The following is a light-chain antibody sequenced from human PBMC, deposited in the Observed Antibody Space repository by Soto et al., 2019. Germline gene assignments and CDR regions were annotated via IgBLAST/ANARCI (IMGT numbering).Light chain of an antibody. CDR1: QDISNY. CDR3: QQYDNLSTGGLT. CDR2: DAS. V-gene: IGKV1-33*01. Sequence: DIQMTQSPSSLSASVGDRVTITCQASQDISNYLNWYQQKPGKAPQLLIYDASNLETGYPSSFSGSGSCTDFTVSISSLQPEYIASYYWQQYDNLSTGGLTFGGGTKVEIK. J-gene: IGKJ4*01.